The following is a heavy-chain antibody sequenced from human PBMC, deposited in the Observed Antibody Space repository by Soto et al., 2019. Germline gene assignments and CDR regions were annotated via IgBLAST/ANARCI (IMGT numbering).Heavy chain of an antibody. CDR2: ISFDGKDI. J-gene: IGHJ4*02. CDR1: GFTFSSFG. CDR3: AKESLDYFDSGRFYAPAFDH. D-gene: IGHD3-10*01. Sequence: QVQLVESGGGVVHPGTSLRLSCEGSGFTFSSFGMDWVRQAPGKGLEWVAAISFDGKDISYSDSVKGRFTISRDKSKNILYLQMNSLRPEDSGVYYCAKESLDYFDSGRFYAPAFDHWGQGTLVTVSS. V-gene: IGHV3-30*18.